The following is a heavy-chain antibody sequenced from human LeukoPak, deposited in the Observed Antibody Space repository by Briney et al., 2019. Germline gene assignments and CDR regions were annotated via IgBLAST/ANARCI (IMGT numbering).Heavy chain of an antibody. CDR1: GGSISSYY. Sequence: PSQTLSLTCTVSGGSISSYYWSWIRQPAGKGLEWIGRIYTSGSTNYNPSLKSRVTMSVDTSKNQFSLKLSSVTAADTAVYYCARSMRVLEWLYKTDAFDIWGQGTMVTVSS. CDR2: IYTSGST. V-gene: IGHV4-4*07. J-gene: IGHJ3*02. D-gene: IGHD3-3*01. CDR3: ARSMRVLEWLYKTDAFDI.